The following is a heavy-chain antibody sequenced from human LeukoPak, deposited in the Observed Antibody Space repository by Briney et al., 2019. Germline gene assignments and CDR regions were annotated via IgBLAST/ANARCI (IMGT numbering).Heavy chain of an antibody. D-gene: IGHD6-6*01. CDR2: INPNSGGT. CDR1: GYTFTGYY. CDR3: ARDAPKPDLYSSSSGYYYGMDV. J-gene: IGHJ6*02. Sequence: ASVNVSCKASGYTFTGYYMHWVRQAPGQGLEWMGWINPNSGGTNYAQKFQGWVTMTRDTSISTAYMELSRLRSDDTAVYYCARDAPKPDLYSSSSGYYYGMDVWGQGTTVTVSS. V-gene: IGHV1-2*04.